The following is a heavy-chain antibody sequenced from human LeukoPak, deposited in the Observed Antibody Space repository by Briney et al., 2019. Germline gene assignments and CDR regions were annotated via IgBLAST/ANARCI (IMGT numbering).Heavy chain of an antibody. V-gene: IGHV3-33*01. J-gene: IGHJ4*02. CDR2: IWYDGSNK. CDR1: RFTFNSYG. D-gene: IGHD3-22*01. CDR3: ARAAYDSSGYLTL. Sequence: PGRSLRLSCTTSRFTFNSYGIFWVRQAPGKGLEWVAVIWYDGSNKYYTDSVKGRFTISRDNSKNTLYLQMNSLRAEDTAVYYCARAAYDSSGYLTLWGQGTLVTVSS.